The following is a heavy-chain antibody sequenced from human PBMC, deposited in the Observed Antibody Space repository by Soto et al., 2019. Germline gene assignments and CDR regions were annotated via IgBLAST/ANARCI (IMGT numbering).Heavy chain of an antibody. CDR1: GGTFSSYA. J-gene: IGHJ6*01. Sequence: GASVKVSCKASGGTFSSYAISWVRQAPGQGLEWMGGIIPIFGTANYAQKFQGRVTITADESTSTAYMELSSLRSEDTAVYYCARGVTTDLRLYGRDVWAQGTTDLVSA. D-gene: IGHD4-4*01. CDR3: ARGVTTDLRLYGRDV. V-gene: IGHV1-69*13. CDR2: IIPIFGTA.